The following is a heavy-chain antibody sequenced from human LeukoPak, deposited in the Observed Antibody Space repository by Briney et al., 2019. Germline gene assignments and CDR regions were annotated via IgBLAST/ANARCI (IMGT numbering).Heavy chain of an antibody. CDR3: ARSWNDVDYYYYGMDV. Sequence: ASVKVSCKASGYTFTGYYMHWVRQAPGQGLEWMGWINPNSGGTNYAQKFQGRVTMTRDTSISTAYMELSRLRSEDTAVYYCARSWNDVDYYYYGMDVWGQGTTVTVSS. V-gene: IGHV1-2*02. CDR1: GYTFTGYY. CDR2: INPNSGGT. J-gene: IGHJ6*02. D-gene: IGHD1-1*01.